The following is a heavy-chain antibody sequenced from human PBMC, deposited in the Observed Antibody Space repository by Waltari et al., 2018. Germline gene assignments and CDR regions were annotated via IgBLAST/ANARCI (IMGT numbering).Heavy chain of an antibody. CDR2: IYYSGST. D-gene: IGHD4-17*01. J-gene: IGHJ4*02. Sequence: QVQLQESGPGLVKPSETLSLTCTVPGGSISSYYWSWIRQPPGKGLEWIGYIYYSGSTNYNPSLKSRVTISVDTSKNQFSLKLSSVTAADTAVYYCARDGDYGILDYWGQGTLVTVSS. CDR1: GGSISSYY. CDR3: ARDGDYGILDY. V-gene: IGHV4-59*01.